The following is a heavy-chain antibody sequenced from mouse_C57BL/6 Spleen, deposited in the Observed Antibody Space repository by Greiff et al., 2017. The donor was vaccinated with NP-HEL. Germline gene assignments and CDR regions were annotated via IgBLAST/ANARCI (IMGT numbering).Heavy chain of an antibody. Sequence: EVQLQESGGGLVKPGGSLKLSCAASGFTFSDYGMHWVRQAPEKGLEWVAYISSGSSTIYYADTVKGRFTISRDNAKNTLFLQMTSLRSEDTAMYYCARRRYFDVWGTGTTFTVSS. J-gene: IGHJ1*03. CDR3: ARRRYFDV. CDR2: ISSGSSTI. V-gene: IGHV5-17*01. CDR1: GFTFSDYG.